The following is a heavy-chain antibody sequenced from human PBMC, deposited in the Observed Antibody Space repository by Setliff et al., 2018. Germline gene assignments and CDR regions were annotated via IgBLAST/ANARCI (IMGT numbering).Heavy chain of an antibody. CDR3: ARDRDAGTPGRSWFDP. CDR2: ISGSAQTT. Sequence: PGGSLRLSCAASGFSFSSYAITWVRQAPGKGLEWVSMISGSAQTTYYADSVKGRFTISRDNSKNTVYLEMNSLRAEDTAVYYCARDRDAGTPGRSWFDPWGQGTLVTVSS. V-gene: IGHV3-23*01. J-gene: IGHJ5*02. D-gene: IGHD6-13*01. CDR1: GFSFSSYA.